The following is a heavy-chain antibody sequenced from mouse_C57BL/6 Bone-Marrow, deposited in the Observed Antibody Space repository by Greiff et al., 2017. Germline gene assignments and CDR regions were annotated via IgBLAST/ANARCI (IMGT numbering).Heavy chain of an antibody. J-gene: IGHJ2*01. D-gene: IGHD2-3*01. V-gene: IGHV1-69*01. Sequence: QVQLQQPGAELVMPGASVKLSCKASGYTFTSYWMHWVKQRPGQGLEWIGEIDPSDSYTNYNQKFKGKSTLTVDKSSSTAYMQLSSLTSEDSAVXYCARWGLLPLYYFDYWGQGTTLTVSS. CDR1: GYTFTSYW. CDR2: IDPSDSYT. CDR3: ARWGLLPLYYFDY.